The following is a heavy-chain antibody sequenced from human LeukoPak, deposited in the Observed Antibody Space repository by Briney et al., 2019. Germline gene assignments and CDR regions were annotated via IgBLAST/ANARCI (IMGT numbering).Heavy chain of an antibody. Sequence: ASVKVSCTASGYTLTSYGVSWVRQAPRQRLEWMGWISAYNGNTNYAQKLQGRVTITTDTPTSTPYMDRRSLRSDDTAVYYCARDKPVVPAANLNWFDPWGQGTLVTVSS. CDR3: ARDKPVVPAANLNWFDP. V-gene: IGHV1-18*04. CDR1: GYTLTSYG. D-gene: IGHD2-2*01. CDR2: ISAYNGNT. J-gene: IGHJ5*02.